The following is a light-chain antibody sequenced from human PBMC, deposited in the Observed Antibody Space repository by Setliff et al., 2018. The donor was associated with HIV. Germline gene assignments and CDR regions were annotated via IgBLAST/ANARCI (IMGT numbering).Light chain of an antibody. Sequence: QSVLTQPASVSGSPGQSITISCTGTISDVGAYNYVSWYQQHPAKAPKLMIYEVSNRPSGVSNRFSGSKSGNTASLIISGLQAEDEADYYCSSYISSNTPYVFGTGTKV. J-gene: IGLJ1*01. CDR1: ISDVGAYNY. CDR2: EVS. CDR3: SSYISSNTPYV. V-gene: IGLV2-14*01.